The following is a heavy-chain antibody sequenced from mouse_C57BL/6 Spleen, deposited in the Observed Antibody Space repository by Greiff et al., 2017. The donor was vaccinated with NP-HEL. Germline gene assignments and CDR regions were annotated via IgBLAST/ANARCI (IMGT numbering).Heavy chain of an antibody. CDR3: ARRDYGSSGGFAY. V-gene: IGHV1-85*01. CDR1: GYTFTSYD. D-gene: IGHD1-1*01. CDR2: IYPRDGST. J-gene: IGHJ3*01. Sequence: VQLVESGPELVKPGASVKLSCKASGYTFTSYDINWVKQRPGRGLEWIGWIYPRDGSTKYNEKFKGKATLTVDTSSSTAYMELHSLTSEDSAVYFCARRDYGSSGGFAYWGQGTLVTVSA.